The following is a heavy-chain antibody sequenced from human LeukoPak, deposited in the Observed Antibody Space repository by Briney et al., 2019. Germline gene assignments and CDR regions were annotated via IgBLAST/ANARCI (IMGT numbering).Heavy chain of an antibody. Sequence: GGSLRLSCAASGFTFSSYAMHWVRQAPGKGLEWVAVISYDGSNKYYADSVKGRFTISRDNSKNTLYLQMNSLRAEDTAVYYCARDLLAVAGQYPYYFDYWGQGTLVTVSS. CDR3: ARDLLAVAGQYPYYFDY. V-gene: IGHV3-30-3*01. D-gene: IGHD6-19*01. CDR2: ISYDGSNK. CDR1: GFTFSSYA. J-gene: IGHJ4*02.